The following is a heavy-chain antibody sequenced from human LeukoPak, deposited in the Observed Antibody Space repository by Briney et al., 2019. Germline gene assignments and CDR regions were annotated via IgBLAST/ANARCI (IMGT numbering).Heavy chain of an antibody. J-gene: IGHJ3*02. CDR3: ARVIGSHDAFDI. V-gene: IGHV3-48*03. CDR1: GFTFSSYE. CDR2: ISSRGSTI. D-gene: IGHD1-26*01. Sequence: GGSLRLSCAASGFTFSSYEMNWVRQAPGKGLEWVSYISSRGSTIYYADSVKGRFTISRDNAKNSLYLQMNSLRAEDTAVYYCARVIGSHDAFDIWGQGTMVTVSS.